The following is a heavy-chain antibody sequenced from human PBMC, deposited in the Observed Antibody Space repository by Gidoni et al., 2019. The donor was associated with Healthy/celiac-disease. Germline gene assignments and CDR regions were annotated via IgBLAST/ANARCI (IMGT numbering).Heavy chain of an antibody. J-gene: IGHJ4*02. CDR2: IYYSGST. Sequence: QVQLQESGPGLVKPSATLSLTCTVSGGTISSYYWSWIRQPPGKGLEWIGYIYYSGSTNYNPSLKSRVTISVDTSKNQFSLKLSPVTAADTAVYYCARVWSVTAIYYFDYWGQGTLVTVSS. V-gene: IGHV4-59*01. D-gene: IGHD2-21*02. CDR3: ARVWSVTAIYYFDY. CDR1: GGTISSYY.